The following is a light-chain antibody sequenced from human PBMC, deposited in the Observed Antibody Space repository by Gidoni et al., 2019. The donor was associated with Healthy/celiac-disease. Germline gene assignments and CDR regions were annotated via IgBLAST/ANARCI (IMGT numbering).Light chain of an antibody. J-gene: IGKJ1*01. Sequence: DIVMTQSPDSLAVSLVERATINCKSSQSVLYSSNNKNYLAWYQQKPGQPPKLIIYWASTRASGVPDRFSGSGSGTDFTITISSLQAEDVAVYYCQQYYSTPPTFGQGTKVEIK. V-gene: IGKV4-1*01. CDR3: QQYYSTPPT. CDR1: QSVLYSSNNKNY. CDR2: WAS.